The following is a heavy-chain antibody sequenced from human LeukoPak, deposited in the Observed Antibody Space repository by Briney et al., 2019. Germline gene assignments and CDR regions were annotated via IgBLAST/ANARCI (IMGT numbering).Heavy chain of an antibody. V-gene: IGHV5-10-1*01. J-gene: IGHJ4*02. CDR3: ATAPYPNFDY. Sequence: GESLRISCKGSGYSFTSYWISWVRHVPGKGLEWMGRIDPSDSYTNYSPSFQGHVTISADKSISTAYLQWSSLKASDTAMNYCATAPYPNFDYWGQGTLVTVSS. CDR1: GYSFTSYW. CDR2: IDPSDSYT.